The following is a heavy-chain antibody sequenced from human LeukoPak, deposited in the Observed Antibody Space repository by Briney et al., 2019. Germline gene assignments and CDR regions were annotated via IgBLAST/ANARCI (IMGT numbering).Heavy chain of an antibody. J-gene: IGHJ4*02. CDR2: IYYSGST. Sequence: SETLSLTCTVSGGSISSSSYYWGWIRQPPGKGLEWIGSIYYSGSTYYNPSLKSRVTISVDTSKNQFPLKLSSVTAADTAVYYCALGRWELADVFDYWGQGTLVTVSS. V-gene: IGHV4-39*06. D-gene: IGHD1-26*01. CDR1: GGSISSSSYY. CDR3: ALGRWELADVFDY.